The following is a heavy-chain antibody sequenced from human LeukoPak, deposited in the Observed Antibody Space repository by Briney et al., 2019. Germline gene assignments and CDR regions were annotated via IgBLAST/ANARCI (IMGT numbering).Heavy chain of an antibody. CDR2: INHSGST. V-gene: IGHV4-34*01. CDR1: GGSFSGYY. J-gene: IGHJ4*02. CDR3: ARGRCSGGSCYPYYFDY. D-gene: IGHD2-15*01. Sequence: SETLSLSCAVYGGSFSGYYWSWIRQPPGKGLEWIGEINHSGSTNYKPSLKSRVTISVDTSKNQLSLKLSSVTAADTAVYYCARGRCSGGSCYPYYFDYWGQGTLVTVSS.